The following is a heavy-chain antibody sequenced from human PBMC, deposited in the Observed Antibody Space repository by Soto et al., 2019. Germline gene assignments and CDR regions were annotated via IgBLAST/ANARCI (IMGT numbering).Heavy chain of an antibody. CDR1: GFTFSSYW. Sequence: GGSLRLSCAASGFTFSSYWMSWVRQAPGKGLEWVANIKQDGSEKYYVDFVKGRLTISRDKAKNSLYLQMNSLRAEDTAVYYCARDAALYCTNGVCYWDYWGQGTLVTVSS. CDR2: IKQDGSEK. V-gene: IGHV3-7*05. CDR3: ARDAALYCTNGVCYWDY. D-gene: IGHD2-8*01. J-gene: IGHJ4*02.